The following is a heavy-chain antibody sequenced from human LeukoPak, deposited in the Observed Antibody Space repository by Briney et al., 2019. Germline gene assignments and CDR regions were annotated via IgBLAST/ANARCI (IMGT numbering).Heavy chain of an antibody. CDR3: AKGLAVALMYY. J-gene: IGHJ4*02. D-gene: IGHD6-19*01. V-gene: IGHV3-23*01. CDR1: GFTFSSYG. CDR2: ISGSGGST. Sequence: GGSLRLSCAASGFTFSSYGMSWVRQAPGKGLEWVSAISGSGGSTYYADSVKGRSTISRDNSKNTLYLQMNSLRAEDTAAYYCAKGLAVALMYYWGQGTLVTVSS.